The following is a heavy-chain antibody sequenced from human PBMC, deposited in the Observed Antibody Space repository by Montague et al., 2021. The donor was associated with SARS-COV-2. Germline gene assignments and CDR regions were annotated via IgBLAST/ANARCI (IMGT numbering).Heavy chain of an antibody. CDR2: INTAGDT. D-gene: IGHD6-19*01. Sequence: SLRLSCAASGFTFSSYDMHWVRQATGKGLECVSIINTAGDTYYPGSVKGRFTISRDNAKNSLYLRMNGLRAGDMAVYYCARGDRTGWQTDYWGQGTLVTVSS. CDR1: GFTFSSYD. CDR3: ARGDRTGWQTDY. J-gene: IGHJ4*02. V-gene: IGHV3-13*04.